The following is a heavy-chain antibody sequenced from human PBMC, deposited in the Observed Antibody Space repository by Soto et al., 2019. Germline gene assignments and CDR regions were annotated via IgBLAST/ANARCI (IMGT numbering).Heavy chain of an antibody. V-gene: IGHV4-39*02. CDR3: ARDRSALGGSFGGNDYYGMDV. CDR2: IYSTENT. CDR1: GGTVSSNSYL. J-gene: IGHJ6*02. D-gene: IGHD3-16*01. Sequence: PSETLSPTCTFSGGTVSSNSYLWGWIPHSPGKGLEWIGTIYSTENTNYHPSLLSRVTISVDTSMNEFSLRLSSVTAADTAVYYCARDRSALGGSFGGNDYYGMDVWGQGNTVT.